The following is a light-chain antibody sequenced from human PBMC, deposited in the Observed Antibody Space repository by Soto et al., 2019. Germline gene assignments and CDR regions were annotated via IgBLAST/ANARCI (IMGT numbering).Light chain of an antibody. CDR1: QSISSC. CDR2: KAS. CDR3: QQYNSYSQYT. J-gene: IGKJ2*01. V-gene: IGKV1-5*03. Sequence: DIQMTQSPSTLSASVGDRVTITCRASQSISSCLAWYQQKPGKAPKLLIYKASSLESGVPSRFSGSGSGTAYTLTISSLQHADFATYYCQQYNSYSQYTFGQGTKLEIK.